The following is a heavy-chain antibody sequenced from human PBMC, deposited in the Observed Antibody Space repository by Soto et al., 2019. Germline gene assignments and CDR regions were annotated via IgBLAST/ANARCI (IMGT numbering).Heavy chain of an antibody. Sequence: QIQLVESGGDAVQPGKSLRLSCAASGFNFGFFGMHWVRQAPGKRLEWVAFISGDGINTQYADSVRGRFTLSRDYSRKTMYLQMDSLRDEDTALYYCARGNLSFDFDSWGLGTLVTVSS. D-gene: IGHD1-26*01. V-gene: IGHV3-30*03. CDR3: ARGNLSFDFDS. CDR1: GFNFGFFG. CDR2: ISGDGINT. J-gene: IGHJ4*02.